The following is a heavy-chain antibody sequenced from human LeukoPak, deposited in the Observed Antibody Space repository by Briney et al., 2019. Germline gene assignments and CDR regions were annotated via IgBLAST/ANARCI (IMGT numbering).Heavy chain of an antibody. V-gene: IGHV3-48*01. D-gene: IGHD6-13*01. CDR3: AKIATPATGDY. J-gene: IGHJ4*02. CDR1: GITSSSYT. CDR2: ISTGSGTI. Sequence: GGSLRLSCAASGITSSSYTMNWVRQAPGKGLQWISSISTGSGTIYYADSVKGRFTISRDNAKNSLYLQMNSLRAEDTAVYYCAKIATPATGDYWGQGTLVTVSS.